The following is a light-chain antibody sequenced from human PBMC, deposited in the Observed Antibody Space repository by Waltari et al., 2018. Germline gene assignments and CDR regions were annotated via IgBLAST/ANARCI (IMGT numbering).Light chain of an antibody. CDR1: RSDVGGYNF. V-gene: IGLV2-14*03. CDR3: SSYTSTSSWV. J-gene: IGLJ3*02. CDR2: DVS. Sequence: QSALTQPASVSGSPGQSITISCPGTRSDVGGYNFVSWYQQHPGTAPKLIIYDVSGRPSGVSNRFSGSQSGNTASLTISGLQAEDEADYYCSSYTSTSSWVFGGGTKLTVL.